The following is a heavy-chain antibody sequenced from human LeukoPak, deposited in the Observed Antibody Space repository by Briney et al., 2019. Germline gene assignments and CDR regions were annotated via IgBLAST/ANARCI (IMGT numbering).Heavy chain of an antibody. CDR2: IKTDGSNT. J-gene: IGHJ6*03. D-gene: IGHD5-24*01. CDR1: GFTFSSYW. CDR3: VREVNYYYYMDV. V-gene: IGHV3-74*01. Sequence: GGSLRLSCAASGFTFSSYWMHWVRQAPGKGLVWVSRIKTDGSNTNYADSVKGRFTISRDNAKNSLYLQMNSLRAEDTAVYFCVREVNYYYYMDVWGKGTTVTVSS.